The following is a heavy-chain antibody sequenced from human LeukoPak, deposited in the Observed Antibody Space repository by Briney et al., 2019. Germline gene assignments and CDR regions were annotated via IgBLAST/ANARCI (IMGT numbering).Heavy chain of an antibody. D-gene: IGHD1-1*01. CDR1: GFTFSSYG. Sequence: PGRSLRLSCAASGFTFSSYGMHWVRQAPGKGLEWVAFIRYDGSNKYYADSVKGRFTISRDNSRNTLYLQMNSLRAEDTAVYFCAKDKDPWKSTSISDFKYWGQGTLVTVSS. CDR3: AKDKDPWKSTSISDFKY. V-gene: IGHV3-30*02. CDR2: IRYDGSNK. J-gene: IGHJ4*02.